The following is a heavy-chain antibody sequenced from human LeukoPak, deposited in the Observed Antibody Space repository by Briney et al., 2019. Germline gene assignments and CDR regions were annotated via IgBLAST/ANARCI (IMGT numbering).Heavy chain of an antibody. CDR1: GYTFTNYG. V-gene: IGHV1-18*01. J-gene: IGHJ4*02. D-gene: IGHD4-23*01. Sequence: ASVKVSCKASGYTFTNYGFSWVRQAPGQGLEWMGWITAYNGNTNYAQKLQGRVTMTTDTSTSTAYMEFRSLRSDDTAVYYRGRQGYGGHCQGAADYWGQGTLVTVSS. CDR2: ITAYNGNT. CDR3: GRQGYGGHCQGAADY.